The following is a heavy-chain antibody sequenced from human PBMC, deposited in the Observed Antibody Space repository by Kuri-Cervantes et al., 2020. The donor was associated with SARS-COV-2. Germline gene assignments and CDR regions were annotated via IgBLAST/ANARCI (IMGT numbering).Heavy chain of an antibody. CDR3: ARVWYHYDSGGPPWYYYYGMDV. CDR1: GGTFSSYA. V-gene: IGHV1-69*04. CDR2: IIPIFGIA. D-gene: IGHD3-22*01. Sequence: SVKVSCKASGGTFSSYAISWVRQAPGQGLEWMGRIIPIFGIANYAQKFQGRVTITADKSTSTAYMELSSLRSEDTAVYYCARVWYHYDSGGPPWYYYYGMDVWGQGTTVTVSS. J-gene: IGHJ6*02.